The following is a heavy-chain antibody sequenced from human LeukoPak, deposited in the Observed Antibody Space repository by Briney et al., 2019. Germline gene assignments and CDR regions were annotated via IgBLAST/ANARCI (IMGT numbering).Heavy chain of an antibody. J-gene: IGHJ4*02. CDR2: ITGSGRST. CDR3: ARGYCSSTSCPLGYFDY. D-gene: IGHD2-2*01. Sequence: GGSLRLSCAASGFTFSSFGMSWVRQAPGKGLEWVSAITGSGRSTYYADSVKGRFTVSRDNSKNTLYLQMNSLRAEDTAVYYCARGYCSSTSCPLGYFDYWGQGTLVTVSS. CDR1: GFTFSSFG. V-gene: IGHV3-23*01.